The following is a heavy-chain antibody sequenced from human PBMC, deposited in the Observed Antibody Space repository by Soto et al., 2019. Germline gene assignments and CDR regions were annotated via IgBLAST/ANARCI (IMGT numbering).Heavy chain of an antibody. CDR2: IYYSGST. D-gene: IGHD3-22*01. Sequence: SQTLSLTCTVSGGSISSGDYYWSWIRQPPGKGLEWIGYIYYSGSTYYNPSLKSRVTISVDTSKNQFSLKLSSVTAADTAVYYCARDLRRADSSGYYFTNYYYYGMDVWGQGTTVTVSS. CDR3: ARDLRRADSSGYYFTNYYYYGMDV. J-gene: IGHJ6*02. V-gene: IGHV4-30-4*01. CDR1: GGSISSGDYY.